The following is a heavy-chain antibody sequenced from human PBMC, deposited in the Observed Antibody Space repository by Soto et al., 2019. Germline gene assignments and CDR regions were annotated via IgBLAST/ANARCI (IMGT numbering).Heavy chain of an antibody. CDR3: AKGYHYRYFDY. J-gene: IGHJ4*02. D-gene: IGHD3-10*01. Sequence: EVQLLESGGGLVQPGGSLRLSCAASGFTFSSYAMTWVRQAPGKGLEWVSLISTSGVTTYYADSVKGRFTISRDNSKNTLSLQMSGLRAEDTALYYCAKGYHYRYFDYWGQGTLVTVSS. V-gene: IGHV3-23*01. CDR1: GFTFSSYA. CDR2: ISTSGVTT.